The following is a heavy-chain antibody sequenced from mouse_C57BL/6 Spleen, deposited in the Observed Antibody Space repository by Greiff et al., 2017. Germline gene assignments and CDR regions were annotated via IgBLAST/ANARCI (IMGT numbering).Heavy chain of an antibody. Sequence: VQLQQSGAELVKPGASVKLSCTASGFNIKDYYMHWVKQRTEQGLEWIGRIDPEDGDTKYAPKFQGKATITADTSSNTAYLQLSSLTSEDTAVYYCARNGEDAHCCFAFWGTGTPVTVSS. V-gene: IGHV14-2*01. CDR3: ARNGEDAHCCFAF. CDR1: GFNIKDYY. D-gene: IGHD1-2*01. J-gene: IGHJ1*03. CDR2: IDPEDGDT.